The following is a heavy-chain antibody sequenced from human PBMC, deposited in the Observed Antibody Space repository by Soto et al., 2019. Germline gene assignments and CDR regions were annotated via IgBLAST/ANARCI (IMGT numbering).Heavy chain of an antibody. CDR2: INNDGSSI. CDR1: GFTFSSYW. J-gene: IGHJ5*02. D-gene: IGHD3-10*01. V-gene: IGHV3-74*01. Sequence: PGGSLRLSCAASGFTFSSYWMHWVRQAPGKGLVWVSRINNDGSSISYADSVKGRFTISRDNAKNTLYLQMNSLRVEDTAVYYCAKVGYYGSGSLRFDPWGQGTLVTVSS. CDR3: AKVGYYGSGSLRFDP.